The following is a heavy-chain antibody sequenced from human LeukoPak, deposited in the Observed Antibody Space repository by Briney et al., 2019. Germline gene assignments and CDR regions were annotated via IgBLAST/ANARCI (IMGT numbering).Heavy chain of an antibody. V-gene: IGHV4-34*01. J-gene: IGHJ4*02. D-gene: IGHD3-22*01. Sequence: SGTLSLTCAVYGGSFSGYYWSWIRQPPGKGLEWTGEINHSGSTNYNPSLKSRVTISVDTSKNQFSLKLSSVTAADTAVYYCARGRYYYDSSGYYHAAGYYFDYWGQGTLVTVSS. CDR1: GGSFSGYY. CDR3: ARGRYYYDSSGYYHAAGYYFDY. CDR2: INHSGST.